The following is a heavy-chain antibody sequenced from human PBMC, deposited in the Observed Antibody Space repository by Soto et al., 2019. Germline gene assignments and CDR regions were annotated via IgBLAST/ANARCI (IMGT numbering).Heavy chain of an antibody. V-gene: IGHV3-23*01. CDR3: AKSSRTTAATGYWFDP. CDR1: GLTLSNYA. Sequence: EVQVLESGGGLVQPGGSLRLSCISSGLTLSNYAMTWVRQARGRGQEWVSTVTGSGSTYYADSVKGRFTIFRDNSKNILYLQMNSLRSEDTAIYYCAKSSRTTAATGYWFDPWGQGSQVSVSS. J-gene: IGHJ5*02. D-gene: IGHD4-17*01. CDR2: VTGSGST.